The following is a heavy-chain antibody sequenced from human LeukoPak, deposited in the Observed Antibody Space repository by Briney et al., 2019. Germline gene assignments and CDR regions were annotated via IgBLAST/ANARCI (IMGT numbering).Heavy chain of an antibody. J-gene: IGHJ4*02. V-gene: IGHV3-23*01. CDR2: ISISGDST. CDR1: GLTFTNHA. Sequence: GGSLRLSCAASGLTFTNHAMTWVRQAPGKGLEWVSGISISGDSTYYAESVKGRFTISRDNSKNTLYLQMHSLRAEDTAVYYCAFGSTSSGRVYWGQGTLVTVSS. D-gene: IGHD2-8*02. CDR3: AFGSTSSGRVY.